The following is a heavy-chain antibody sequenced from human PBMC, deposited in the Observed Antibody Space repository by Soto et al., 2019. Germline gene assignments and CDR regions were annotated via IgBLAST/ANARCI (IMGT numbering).Heavy chain of an antibody. J-gene: IGHJ6*02. D-gene: IGHD3-9*01. CDR3: AKDGRYFDWLNGMDV. Sequence: PGGSLRLSCAASGFTFSSYGMHWVRQAPGKGLEWVAVISYDGSNKYYADSVKGRFTISRDNSKNTLYLQMNSLRAEDTAVYYCAKDGRYFDWLNGMDVWGQGTTVTVSS. CDR2: ISYDGSNK. CDR1: GFTFSSYG. V-gene: IGHV3-30*18.